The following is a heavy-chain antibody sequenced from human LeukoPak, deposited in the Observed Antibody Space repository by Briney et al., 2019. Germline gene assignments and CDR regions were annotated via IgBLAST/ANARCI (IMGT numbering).Heavy chain of an antibody. Sequence: SETLSLTCTVSGGSISSYYWSWIRQPPGKGLEWIGYIYYSGDTNYNPSLKRRVTFSVDTSKNQFSLRLSSVTAADTAVYYCARWDSGYYAFDMWGQGTMVTVSS. CDR3: ARWDSGYYAFDM. V-gene: IGHV4-59*01. CDR1: GGSISSYY. CDR2: IYYSGDT. J-gene: IGHJ3*02. D-gene: IGHD3-22*01.